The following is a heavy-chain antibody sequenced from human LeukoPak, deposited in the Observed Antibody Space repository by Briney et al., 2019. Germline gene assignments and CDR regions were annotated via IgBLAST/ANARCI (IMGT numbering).Heavy chain of an antibody. CDR1: GFTFSSYG. CDR2: ISYDGSNK. J-gene: IGHJ5*02. V-gene: IGHV3-30*18. CDR3: AKDALGYCSGGSCSTRSWFDP. Sequence: PGGSLRLSCAASGFTFSSYGMHWVRQAPGKGLEWVAVISYDGSNKYYADSVKGRFTISRDNSKNTLYLQMNSLRAEDTAVYYCAKDALGYCSGGSCSTRSWFDPWDQGTLVTVSS. D-gene: IGHD2-15*01.